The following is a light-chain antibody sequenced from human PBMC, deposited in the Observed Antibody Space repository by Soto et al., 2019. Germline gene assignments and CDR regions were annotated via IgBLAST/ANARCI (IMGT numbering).Light chain of an antibody. CDR3: QQYDNLPLT. V-gene: IGKV1-33*01. CDR1: QAISNY. Sequence: DIPMTQSPSSLSASVGDRVTITCQASQAISNYLNWYQQKPGKATKLLIYDASNLETGVPSRFSGSGSGTDFTFTISSLQPDDIATYYCQQYDNLPLTFCGGTKVEIK. CDR2: DAS. J-gene: IGKJ4*01.